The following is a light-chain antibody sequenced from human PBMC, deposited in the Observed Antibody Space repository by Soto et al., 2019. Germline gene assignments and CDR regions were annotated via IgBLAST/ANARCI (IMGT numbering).Light chain of an antibody. CDR3: GTWDFSLSGVV. CDR2: DNN. CDR1: SSNIGNNY. V-gene: IGLV1-51*01. Sequence: QSVLTQPPSVSVAPGQKVTISCSGSSSNIGNNYVSWYQQLPGTAPKLLIYDNNKRPSGIPDRFSGSKSGTSATLGITGLQTGDEADYYCGTWDFSLSGVVFGGGTKLTVL. J-gene: IGLJ3*02.